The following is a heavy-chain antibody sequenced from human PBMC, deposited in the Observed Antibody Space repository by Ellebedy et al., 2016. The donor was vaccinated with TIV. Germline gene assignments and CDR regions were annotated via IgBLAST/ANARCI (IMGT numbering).Heavy chain of an antibody. CDR3: ATWRGSRGNNWFDP. Sequence: SETLSLXXTVSGGSISSGGYYWSWIRQHPGKGLEWIGYIYYSGSTYYNPSLKSRVTISVDTSKNQFSLKLSSVTAADTAVYYCATWRGSRGNNWFDPWGQGTLVTVSS. V-gene: IGHV4-31*03. CDR2: IYYSGST. CDR1: GGSISSGGYY. J-gene: IGHJ5*02. D-gene: IGHD1-1*01.